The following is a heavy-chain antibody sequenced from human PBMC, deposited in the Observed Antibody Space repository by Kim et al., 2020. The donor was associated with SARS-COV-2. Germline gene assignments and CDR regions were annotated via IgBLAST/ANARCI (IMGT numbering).Heavy chain of an antibody. V-gene: IGHV1-18*01. D-gene: IGHD3-22*01. CDR1: GYTFTSYG. J-gene: IGHJ3*02. CDR3: ARGSQWLLLPSHDSFDI. Sequence: ASVKVSCKASGYTFTSYGISWVRQAPGQGLEWMGWISAYNGNTNYAQKLQGRVTMTTDTSTSTAYMELRSLRSDDTAVYYCARGSQWLLLPSHDSFDIWGQGTMVTVSS. CDR2: ISAYNGNT.